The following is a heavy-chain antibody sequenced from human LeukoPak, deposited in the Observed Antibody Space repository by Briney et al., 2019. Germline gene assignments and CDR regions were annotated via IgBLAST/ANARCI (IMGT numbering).Heavy chain of an antibody. Sequence: GASLRLSCAVSGFTFRNYAMSWVRQAPGKGLEWVSAIVGNGVSTYYADSVQGRFTISRDNSKNTLYLQMNSLRAEDTALYYCTKWGDYDGSTGYYDSDYWGQGTLVTVSS. CDR2: IVGNGVST. CDR1: GFTFRNYA. D-gene: IGHD3-9*01. V-gene: IGHV3-23*01. J-gene: IGHJ4*02. CDR3: TKWGDYDGSTGYYDSDY.